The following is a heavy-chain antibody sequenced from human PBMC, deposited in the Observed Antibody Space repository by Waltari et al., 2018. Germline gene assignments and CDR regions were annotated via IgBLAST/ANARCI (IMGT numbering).Heavy chain of an antibody. Sequence: QVQVQQWGAGLLKPSETLSLTCAVYGEPFTNSCWAWIRQTPGKGLEWIGEINHGGGTNYSPSLKSRVTISLHTSDNQVSLRLSAVTAADTAVYYCATSWIWSVGVSDTGPDAVDIWGQGTMVTVSS. V-gene: IGHV4-34*01. CDR3: ATSWIWSVGVSDTGPDAVDI. CDR1: GEPFTNSC. J-gene: IGHJ3*02. D-gene: IGHD3-3*01. CDR2: INHGGGT.